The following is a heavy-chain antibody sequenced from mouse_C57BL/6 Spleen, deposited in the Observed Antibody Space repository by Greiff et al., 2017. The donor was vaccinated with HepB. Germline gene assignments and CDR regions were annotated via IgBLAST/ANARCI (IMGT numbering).Heavy chain of an antibody. V-gene: IGHV1-52*01. CDR3: ARRITTVVEYFDV. CDR2: IDPSDSET. J-gene: IGHJ1*03. CDR1: GYTFTSYW. Sequence: QVQLQQPGAELVRPGSSVKLSCKASGYTFTSYWMHWVKQRPIQGLEWIGNIDPSDSETHYNQKFKDKATLTVDKSSSTAYMQLSSLTSEDSAVYYCARRITTVVEYFDVWGTGTTVTVSS. D-gene: IGHD1-1*01.